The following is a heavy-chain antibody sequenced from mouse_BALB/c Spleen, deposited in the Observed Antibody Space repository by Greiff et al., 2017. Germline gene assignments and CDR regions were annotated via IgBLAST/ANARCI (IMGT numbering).Heavy chain of an antibody. CDR3: ARDEVYYYGSSYVGAMDY. J-gene: IGHJ4*01. CDR1: GYAFTNYL. V-gene: IGHV1-54*01. D-gene: IGHD1-1*01. Sequence: VQLQQSGAELVRPGTSVKVSSKASGYAFTNYLIEWVKQRPGQGLEWIGVINPGSGGTNYNEKFKGKATLTADKSSSTAYMQLSSLTSDDSAVYFCARDEVYYYGSSYVGAMDYWGQGTSVTVSS. CDR2: INPGSGGT.